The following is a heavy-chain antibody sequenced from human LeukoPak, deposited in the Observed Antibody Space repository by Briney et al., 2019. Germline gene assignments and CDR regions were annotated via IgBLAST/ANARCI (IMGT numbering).Heavy chain of an antibody. D-gene: IGHD3-3*01. CDR1: GGTFSSYA. V-gene: IGHV1-69*13. CDR2: IIPIFGTA. Sequence: GASVKVSCKASGGTFSSYAISWVRQAPGQGLEWMGGIIPIFGTANYAQKFQGRVTITADESTSTAYMGLSSLRSEDTAVYYCARAQPRDFWNRRPYYYGMDVWGQGTTVTVSS. CDR3: ARAQPRDFWNRRPYYYGMDV. J-gene: IGHJ6*02.